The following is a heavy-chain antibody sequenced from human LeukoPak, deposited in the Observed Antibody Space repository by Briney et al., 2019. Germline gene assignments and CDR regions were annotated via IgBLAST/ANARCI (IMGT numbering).Heavy chain of an antibody. CDR1: GFTVSSNY. J-gene: IGHJ4*02. D-gene: IGHD6-13*01. Sequence: PGGSLRLSCAASGFTVSSNYMSWVRQAPGKGLEWVSVIYSGGSTYYADSVKGRFTISRDNSKNTLYLQMNSLRAEDTAVYYCARDQPYYSSSWYLYWGQGTLVTVSS. CDR2: IYSGGST. V-gene: IGHV3-66*01. CDR3: ARDQPYYSSSWYLY.